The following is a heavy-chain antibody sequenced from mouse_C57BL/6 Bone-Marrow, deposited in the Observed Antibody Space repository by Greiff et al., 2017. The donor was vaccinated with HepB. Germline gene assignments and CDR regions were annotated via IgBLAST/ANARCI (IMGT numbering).Heavy chain of an antibody. J-gene: IGHJ2*01. Sequence: EVQRVESGGGLVKPGGSLKLSCAASGFTFSDYGMHWVRQAPEKGLEWVAYISSGSSTIYYADTVKGRFTIYRDNAKNTLFMQMTSLMSEDTAMYYCARSYDGYYIDYWGQGTTLTVSS. CDR3: ARSYDGYYIDY. CDR1: GFTFSDYG. V-gene: IGHV5-17*01. D-gene: IGHD2-3*01. CDR2: ISSGSSTI.